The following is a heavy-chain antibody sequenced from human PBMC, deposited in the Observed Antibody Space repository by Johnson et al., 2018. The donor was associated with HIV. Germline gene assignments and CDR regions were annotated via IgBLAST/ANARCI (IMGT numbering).Heavy chain of an antibody. J-gene: IGHJ3*02. CDR3: AKDVTGELDAFDI. Sequence: VQLVESGGGLVQPGGSLRLSCVASGFTFSSYWMSWVRQAPGKGLEWVTNIKQDGSEKYYVGSLEGRFTISRDNAKTSVYLQMNSLRAEDTAVYYCAKDVTGELDAFDIWGQGTMVTVSS. D-gene: IGHD1-1*01. CDR2: IKQDGSEK. CDR1: GFTFSSYW. V-gene: IGHV3-7*05.